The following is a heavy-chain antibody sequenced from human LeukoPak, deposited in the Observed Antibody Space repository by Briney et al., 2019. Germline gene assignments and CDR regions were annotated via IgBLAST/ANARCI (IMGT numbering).Heavy chain of an antibody. CDR3: ARGFLGDAFDI. Sequence: PGGSLRLSCAACGFTLSRYDMHWVRKATGKGLEWVSAIGTVGDPYYPGSVKGRFTISRENAKNSLYLQMNSLRAGDTAVYYCARGFLGDAFDIWGQGTMVTVSS. V-gene: IGHV3-13*05. D-gene: IGHD3-3*01. CDR2: IGTVGDP. CDR1: GFTLSRYD. J-gene: IGHJ3*02.